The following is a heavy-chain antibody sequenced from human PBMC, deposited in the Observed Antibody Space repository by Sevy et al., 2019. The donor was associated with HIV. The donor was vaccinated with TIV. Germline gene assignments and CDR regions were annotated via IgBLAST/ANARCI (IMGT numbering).Heavy chain of an antibody. Sequence: ASVKVSCKVSGNTLTEFAMHWVRQAPGKGLEWMGTFDPEDDQTIYAQNFQDRVTMTEDTSTDKAFMELSDLRSDDTAVYYCATTKDYYDSSAYPFDYWGQGTLVTVSS. CDR1: GNTLTEFA. D-gene: IGHD3-22*01. V-gene: IGHV1-24*01. CDR2: FDPEDDQT. J-gene: IGHJ4*02. CDR3: ATTKDYYDSSAYPFDY.